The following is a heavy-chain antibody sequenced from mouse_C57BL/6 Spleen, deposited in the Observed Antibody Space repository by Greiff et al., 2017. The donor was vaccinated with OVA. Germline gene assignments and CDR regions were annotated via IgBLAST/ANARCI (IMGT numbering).Heavy chain of an antibody. J-gene: IGHJ2*01. CDR3: ARDYYGSSLDY. D-gene: IGHD1-1*01. Sequence: QVQLQQSGAELVRPGTSVKVSCKASGYAFTNYLIEWVKQRPGQGLEWIGVINPGSGGTNYNEKFKGKATLTADKSSSTAYMQLSSLTSEDSAVYVCARDYYGSSLDYWGQGTTLTVSS. V-gene: IGHV1-54*01. CDR2: INPGSGGT. CDR1: GYAFTNYL.